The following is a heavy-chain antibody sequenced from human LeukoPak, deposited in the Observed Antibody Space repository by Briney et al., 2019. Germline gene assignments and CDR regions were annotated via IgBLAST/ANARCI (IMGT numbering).Heavy chain of an antibody. CDR3: ATSGRFGEYFDF. CDR2: INPNSGGT. Sequence: GASVKVSCKASGYTFTGYYMHWVRQAPGQGLEWMGWINPNSGGTSYGQKFQGRVTMTRDTSISTGYMELSRLRSDDTAVYYCATSGRFGEYFDFWGQGTLVTVSS. J-gene: IGHJ4*02. CDR1: GYTFTGYY. V-gene: IGHV1-2*02. D-gene: IGHD3-10*01.